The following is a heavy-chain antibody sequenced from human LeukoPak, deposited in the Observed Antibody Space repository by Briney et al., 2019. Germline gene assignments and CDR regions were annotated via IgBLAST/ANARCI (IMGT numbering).Heavy chain of an antibody. CDR3: ARSLISFGALDY. CDR1: GGSISSGDYY. CDR2: IYYSGST. J-gene: IGHJ4*02. Sequence: SETLSLTCTVSGGSISSGDYYWSWIRQPPGKGLEWIGYIYYSGSTYYNPSLKSRVTISVDTSKNQFSLKLSSVTAADTAVHYCARSLISFGALDYWGQGTLVTVSS. D-gene: IGHD2/OR15-2a*01. V-gene: IGHV4-30-4*01.